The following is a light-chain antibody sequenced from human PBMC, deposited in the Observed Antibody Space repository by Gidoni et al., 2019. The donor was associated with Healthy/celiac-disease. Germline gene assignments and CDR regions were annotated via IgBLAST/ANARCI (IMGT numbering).Light chain of an antibody. J-gene: IGKJ2*04. V-gene: IGKV4-1*01. CDR3: QQYYSPCS. CDR2: GAS. CDR1: QSVLYCSNNKNY. Sequence: DIVMPQSPDSLSVSLGERATINCKSSQSVLYCSNNKNYLAWYQQKPGQPPKLLIYGASTRESVVPDRCSGSGSGTDFTLTISSLQAEDVAVYYCQQYYSPCSFGQGTKLEIK.